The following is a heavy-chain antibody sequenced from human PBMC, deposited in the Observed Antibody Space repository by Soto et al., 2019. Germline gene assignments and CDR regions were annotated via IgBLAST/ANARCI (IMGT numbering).Heavy chain of an antibody. D-gene: IGHD2-2*03. Sequence: PGGSLRLSCNCSGFRFSEHAMTWVRQAPGKGLEWVGFIRDTPYGGTTDYAASVRGRFTISRDDSASIAYLQMNSLKTEDSGLYYCSRGSFGYYGPWGPGTLVTVSS. CDR1: GFRFSEHA. J-gene: IGHJ5*02. CDR2: IRDTPYGGTT. V-gene: IGHV3-49*04. CDR3: SRGSFGYYGP.